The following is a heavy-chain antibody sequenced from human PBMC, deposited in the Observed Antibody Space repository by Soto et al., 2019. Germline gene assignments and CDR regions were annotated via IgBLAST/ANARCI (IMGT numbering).Heavy chain of an antibody. CDR2: ISGGGGSTT. V-gene: IGHV3-11*01. CDR1: GFTFRDYY. J-gene: IGHJ4*02. Sequence: GGSLRLSCAASGFTFRDYYMSWIRQAPGKGLEWVSYISGGGGSTTQYVDPVKGRFTISRDNAKNSLYLQMNGLSAADTAVYYCARVRGYYDSSGFDYWGQGTLVTVSS. CDR3: ARVRGYYDSSGFDY. D-gene: IGHD3-22*01.